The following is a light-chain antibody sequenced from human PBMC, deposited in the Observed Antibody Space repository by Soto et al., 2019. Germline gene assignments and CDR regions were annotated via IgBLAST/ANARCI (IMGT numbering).Light chain of an antibody. Sequence: EIVLTQSPATLSLSPGERATLSCRASQSVSSYLAWYQQKPGQAPRLLMLDAFNRATGIPARFSGSGAGTDFTLPISSLEPEDFAVYYCQQRSSWPLTFGGGTKVEI. J-gene: IGKJ4*01. CDR2: DAF. CDR1: QSVSSY. CDR3: QQRSSWPLT. V-gene: IGKV3-11*01.